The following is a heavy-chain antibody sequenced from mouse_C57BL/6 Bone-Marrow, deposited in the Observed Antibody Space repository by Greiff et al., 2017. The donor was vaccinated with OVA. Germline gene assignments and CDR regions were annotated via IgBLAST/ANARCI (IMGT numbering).Heavy chain of an antibody. J-gene: IGHJ3*01. CDR2: INPNNGGT. CDR3: ARGYYYGSSSWFAY. CDR1: GYTFTDYN. V-gene: IGHV1-18*01. Sequence: EVQLQQSGPELVKPGASVKIPCKASGYTFTDYNMDWVKQSHGKSLEWIGDINPNNGGTIYNQKFKGKATLTVDKSSSTAYMELRSLTSEDTAVYYCARGYYYGSSSWFAYWGQGTRVTGSA. D-gene: IGHD1-1*01.